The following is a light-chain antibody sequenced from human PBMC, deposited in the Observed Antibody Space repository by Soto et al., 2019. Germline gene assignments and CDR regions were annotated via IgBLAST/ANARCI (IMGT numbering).Light chain of an antibody. CDR2: GAS. CDR3: QQYDSSPYT. V-gene: IGKV3-20*01. CDR1: QSVSSSF. J-gene: IGKJ2*01. Sequence: EIVLTQSPGTLSLSPGERATLSCRASQSVSSSFLAWYQQKPDQAPRLLIYGASTRATGIPDRFGGSGSGADFALIISRLEPEDFAVYYCQQYDSSPYTFGQGTKLEIK.